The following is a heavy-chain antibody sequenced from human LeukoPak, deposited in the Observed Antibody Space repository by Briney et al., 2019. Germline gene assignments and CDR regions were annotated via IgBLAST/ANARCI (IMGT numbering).Heavy chain of an antibody. CDR3: ARAEWSGYYTGMSH. V-gene: IGHV1-69*05. CDR1: GGTFSSYA. D-gene: IGHD3-3*01. J-gene: IGHJ4*02. CDR2: IIPIFGTA. Sequence: ASVKVSCKASGGTFSSYAISWVRQAPGQGLEWMGRIIPIFGTANYAQKFQGRVTTTTDESTSTAYMELSSLRSEDTAVYYCARAEWSGYYTGMSHWGQGTLVTVSS.